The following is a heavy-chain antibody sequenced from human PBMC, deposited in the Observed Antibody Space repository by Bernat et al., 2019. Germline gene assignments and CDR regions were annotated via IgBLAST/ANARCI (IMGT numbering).Heavy chain of an antibody. J-gene: IGHJ6*02. D-gene: IGHD3-9*01. CDR1: GFTFSSYS. V-gene: IGHV3-21*01. CDR2: ISSSSSYI. Sequence: EVQLVESGGGLVKPGGSLRLSCAASGFTFSSYSMNWVRQAPGKGLEWVSSISSSSSYIYYADSVKGRFTISRDNAKKSLYLQMNSLRAEDTAVDYCARDLSGADYYYYGMDVWGQGTTVTVSS. CDR3: ARDLSGADYYYYGMDV.